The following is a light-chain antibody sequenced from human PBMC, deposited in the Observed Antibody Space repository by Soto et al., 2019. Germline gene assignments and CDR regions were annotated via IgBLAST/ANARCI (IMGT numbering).Light chain of an antibody. CDR1: QSISTW. CDR2: DAS. CDR3: QQANSFPWT. J-gene: IGKJ5*01. Sequence: DIQMTQSPSTLSASVGDRVTITCRASQSISTWLAWYQQKPGKVPKLLIYDASSLESGVPSRFSGSGSGTDFTLTISSLQPEDFATYYCQQANSFPWTFGQGTRLEIK. V-gene: IGKV1-5*01.